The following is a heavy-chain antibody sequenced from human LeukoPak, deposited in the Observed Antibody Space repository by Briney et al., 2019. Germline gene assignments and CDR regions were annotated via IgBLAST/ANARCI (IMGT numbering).Heavy chain of an antibody. CDR2: ISYDGSNK. D-gene: IGHD2-15*01. CDR1: GFTFSSYA. Sequence: GGSLRLSCAASGFTFSSYAMHWVRQAPGKGLEWVALISYDGSNKYCADSVKGRFTISRDNSKNTLYLQMNSLRAEDTAVYYCARRFCRGGSCFSAYYSYYDMDVWGQGTTVTVSS. V-gene: IGHV3-30-3*01. J-gene: IGHJ6*02. CDR3: ARRFCRGGSCFSAYYSYYDMDV.